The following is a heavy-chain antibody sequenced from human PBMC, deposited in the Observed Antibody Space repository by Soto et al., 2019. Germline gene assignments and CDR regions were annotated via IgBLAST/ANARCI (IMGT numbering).Heavy chain of an antibody. D-gene: IGHD2-2*02. CDR1: GFTFSSYA. J-gene: IGHJ3*02. CDR2: ISGSGGST. Sequence: HPGGSLRLSCAASGFTFSSYAMSWVRQAPGKGLEWVSAISGSGGSTYYADSVKGRFTISRDNSKNTLYLQMNSLRAEDTAVYYCAKGGIVVVPAAIGTGRAFDIWGQGTMVTVSS. CDR3: AKGGIVVVPAAIGTGRAFDI. V-gene: IGHV3-23*01.